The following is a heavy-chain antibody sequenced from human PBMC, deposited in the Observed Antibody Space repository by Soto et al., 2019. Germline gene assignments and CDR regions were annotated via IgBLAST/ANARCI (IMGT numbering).Heavy chain of an antibody. J-gene: IGHJ2*01. Sequence: GESLRLSCEASEFPFGDYYMTWIRKSPERGLEWLSFLSSSSRFTKYADSVKGRFTISRDNAKNSLYLQMNSLRAENTAVYYCARRLGSLPTANCDLWGRGTLVTVSS. V-gene: IGHV3-11*06. CDR3: ARRLGSLPTANCDL. CDR1: EFPFGDYY. CDR2: LSSSSRFT. D-gene: IGHD6-13*01.